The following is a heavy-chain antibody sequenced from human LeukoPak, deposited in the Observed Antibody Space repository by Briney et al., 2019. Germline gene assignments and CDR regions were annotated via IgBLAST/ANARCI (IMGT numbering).Heavy chain of an antibody. CDR3: ARYSGDYSANLYYFDY. CDR1: GFAFSSYA. Sequence: GGSLRLSCAASGFAFSSYAMTWVRQAPGKGLEWVSLISGSGGSTYYADSVKGRFTISRDNSKNTLYLQMNNLRAEDTAIYYCARYSGDYSANLYYFDYWGQGTLVTVSS. J-gene: IGHJ4*02. V-gene: IGHV3-23*01. D-gene: IGHD4-23*01. CDR2: ISGSGGST.